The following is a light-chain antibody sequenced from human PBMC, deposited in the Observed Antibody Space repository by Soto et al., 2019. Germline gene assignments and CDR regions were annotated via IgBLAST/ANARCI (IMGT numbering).Light chain of an antibody. J-gene: IGKJ5*01. CDR3: QQSYRTPT. CDR1: QGINNY. V-gene: IGKV1-27*01. Sequence: DIQMTQSPSSLSASVGSRVSITCRASQGINNYLAWYQQKPGKVPKVLIYAASTLQPGVPSRFSGSGSGTDFTLTISSLQPEDFATYYCQQSYRTPTFGQGTRLEIK. CDR2: AAS.